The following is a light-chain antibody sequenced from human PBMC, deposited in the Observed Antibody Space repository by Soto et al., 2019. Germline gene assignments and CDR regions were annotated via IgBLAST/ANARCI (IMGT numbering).Light chain of an antibody. CDR1: QTVFRNF. CDR3: QHFGSSSYT. CDR2: GAS. Sequence: EIVLTQSPGTLSLSPGQRATISCGASQTVFRNFLAWYQQKPGQAPRLLIYGASNRATGIPDRFSGSGSGTGFTLTISSVEPEDFAVYYCQHFGSSSYTFGQGTKLDIK. V-gene: IGKV3-20*01. J-gene: IGKJ2*01.